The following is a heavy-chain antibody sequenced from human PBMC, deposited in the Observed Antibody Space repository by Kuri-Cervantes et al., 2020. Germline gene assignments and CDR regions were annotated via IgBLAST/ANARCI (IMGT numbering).Heavy chain of an antibody. CDR2: INGDGSDR. J-gene: IGHJ4*02. V-gene: IGHV3-74*03. CDR3: ARDGGSTSWYLFEY. Sequence: GESLKISCAASGFTFSVFWMHWVRQVPGKGLVWVSRINGDGSDRQYAESVRGRFTLSRDNAKNTVYLQMNSLRAEDTAVYYCARDGGSTSWYLFEYWGQGTLVTVSS. D-gene: IGHD6-13*01. CDR1: GFTFSVFW.